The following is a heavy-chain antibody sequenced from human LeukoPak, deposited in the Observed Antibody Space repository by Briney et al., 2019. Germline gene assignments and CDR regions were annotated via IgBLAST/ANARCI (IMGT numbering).Heavy chain of an antibody. J-gene: IGHJ4*02. CDR1: GGSLSSGSYY. Sequence: SETLSLTCTVSGGSLSSGSYYWSWIRQPAGKGLEWIGRIYTSGSTNYNPSLRRRVTISVDTSKNQFSLKLSSVTAADTAVYYCARVGDYLDYWGQGTLVTVSS. V-gene: IGHV4-61*02. CDR3: ARVGDYLDY. CDR2: IYTSGST.